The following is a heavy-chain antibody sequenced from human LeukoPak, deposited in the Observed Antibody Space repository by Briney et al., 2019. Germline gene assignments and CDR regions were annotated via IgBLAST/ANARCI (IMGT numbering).Heavy chain of an antibody. D-gene: IGHD3-10*01. Sequence: ASVKVSCKTSGYMFTGFFIHWVRQAPGQGLEWMGSVSPNNGGTSYAETVQGRVNMTTDTSTRTAYLQLSGLRFHDTAVYYCATLLWFGDFDYWGQGTPVTVSS. V-gene: IGHV1-2*02. J-gene: IGHJ4*02. CDR1: GYMFTGFF. CDR3: ATLLWFGDFDY. CDR2: VSPNNGGT.